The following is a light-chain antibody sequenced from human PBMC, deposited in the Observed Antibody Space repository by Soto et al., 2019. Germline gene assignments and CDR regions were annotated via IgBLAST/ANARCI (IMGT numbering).Light chain of an antibody. J-gene: IGLJ1*01. CDR2: GND. CDR1: SSNIGRNF. Sequence: QSALTQPPSASGTPGQRVTVSCSGSSSNIGRNFVYWYQQFPGMAPKLLIYGNDQRPPGVPDRFSGSKSGTSASLAISGPRSEDGADYPWAAWGTTLRGYFFGTGPKVT. V-gene: IGLV1-47*01. CDR3: AAWGTTLRGYF.